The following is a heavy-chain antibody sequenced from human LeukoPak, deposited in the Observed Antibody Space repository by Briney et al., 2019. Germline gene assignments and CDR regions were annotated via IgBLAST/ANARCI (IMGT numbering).Heavy chain of an antibody. V-gene: IGHV4-34*01. CDR1: GGSFSGYY. CDR3: ARDIVGADYYYYYYGMDD. CDR2: INHSGST. D-gene: IGHD1-26*01. Sequence: SETLSLTCAVYGGSFSGYYWSWIRQPPGKGLEWIGEINHSGSTNYNPSLKSRVTISVDTSKNQFSLKLSSVTAEDTAVYYCARDIVGADYYYYYYGMDDWGQGTTVTVSS. J-gene: IGHJ6*02.